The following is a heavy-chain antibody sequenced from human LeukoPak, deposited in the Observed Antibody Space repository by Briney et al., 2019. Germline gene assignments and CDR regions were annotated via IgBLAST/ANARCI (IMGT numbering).Heavy chain of an antibody. CDR2: MNPNSGNT. CDR1: GYTFTSYD. CDR3: AREDGQQLVRVGEYNWFDP. D-gene: IGHD6-13*01. V-gene: IGHV1-8*01. Sequence: ASVKVSCKASGYTFTSYDINWVRQATGQGLEWMGWMNPNSGNTDYAQKFQGGVTMTRNTSISTAYMELSSLRSEDTAVYYCAREDGQQLVRVGEYNWFDPWGQGTLVTVSS. J-gene: IGHJ5*02.